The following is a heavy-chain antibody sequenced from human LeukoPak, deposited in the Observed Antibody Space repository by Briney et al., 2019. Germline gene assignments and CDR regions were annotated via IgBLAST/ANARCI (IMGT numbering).Heavy chain of an antibody. CDR2: IYTSGST. D-gene: IGHD1-26*01. Sequence: SETLSLTCTVSGGSISSYYWSWIRQPAGKGLEWLGRIYTSGSTNYNPSLKSRVTMSVDTSKNQFSLKLSSVTAADTAVYYCARDKRERRQVGAFDIWGQGTMVTVSS. J-gene: IGHJ3*02. CDR1: GGSISSYY. CDR3: ARDKRERRQVGAFDI. V-gene: IGHV4-4*07.